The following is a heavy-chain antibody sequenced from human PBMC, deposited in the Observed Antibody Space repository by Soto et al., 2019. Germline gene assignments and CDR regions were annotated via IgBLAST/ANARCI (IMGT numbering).Heavy chain of an antibody. J-gene: IGHJ4*02. CDR3: ARTYCSGGSCYEIDY. Sequence: QVQLQESGPGLVKPSQTLSLTCTVSGGSISSGGYYWSWIRQHPGKGLEWIGYIYYSGSTYYNPSLKSRVTISVDTSKNQFSLKLSSVTAADTAVYYCARTYCSGGSCYEIDYWGQGTLVTVSS. CDR1: GGSISSGGYY. CDR2: IYYSGST. D-gene: IGHD2-15*01. V-gene: IGHV4-31*03.